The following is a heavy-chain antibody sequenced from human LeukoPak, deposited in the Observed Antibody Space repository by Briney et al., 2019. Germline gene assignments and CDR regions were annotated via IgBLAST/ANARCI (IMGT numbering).Heavy chain of an antibody. V-gene: IGHV4-39*01. D-gene: IGHD5-24*01. CDR1: GGSISSSSYY. CDR2: IYYSGST. Sequence: PSETLPLTCTVSGGSISSSSYYWGWIRQPPGRGLEWIGSIYYSGSTYYNPSLKSRVTISVDTSKNQFSLKLSSVTAADTAVYYCASSWGEMATIAYWGQGTLVTVSS. CDR3: ASSWGEMATIAY. J-gene: IGHJ4*02.